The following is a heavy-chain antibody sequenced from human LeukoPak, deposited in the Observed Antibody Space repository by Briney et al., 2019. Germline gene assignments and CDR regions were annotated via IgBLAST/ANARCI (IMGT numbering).Heavy chain of an antibody. CDR2: IYPGDSDT. Sequence: GESLKISCKGSGYSTTSYWIGWVRQMPGKGLEWMGIIYPGDSDTRYSPSFQGQVTILVDKSINTAYLQWSSLMATDTAMYYCATLHYYYDSHGPFDCWGQGTLVTVSS. CDR1: GYSTTSYW. V-gene: IGHV5-51*01. D-gene: IGHD3-22*01. CDR3: ATLHYYYDSHGPFDC. J-gene: IGHJ4*02.